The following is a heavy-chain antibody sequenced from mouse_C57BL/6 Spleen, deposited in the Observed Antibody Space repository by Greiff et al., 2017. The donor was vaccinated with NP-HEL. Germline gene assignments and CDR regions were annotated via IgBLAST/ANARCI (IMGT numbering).Heavy chain of an antibody. CDR3: TGAYAMDY. J-gene: IGHJ4*01. CDR2: IDPETGGT. Sequence: QVQLQQSGAELVRPGASVTLSCKASGYTFTDYEMHWVKQTPVHGLEWIGAIDPETGGTAYNQKFKGKAILTPDKSSSTAYMELRSLTSEDSAVYYCTGAYAMDYWGQGTSVTVSS. CDR1: GYTFTDYE. V-gene: IGHV1-15*01.